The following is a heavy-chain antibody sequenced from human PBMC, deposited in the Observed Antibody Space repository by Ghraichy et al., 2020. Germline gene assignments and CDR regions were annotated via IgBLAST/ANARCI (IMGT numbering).Heavy chain of an antibody. D-gene: IGHD3-10*01. CDR3: ARGYYYGSGSYYNPGY. V-gene: IGHV1-2*02. CDR2: ITPNSGGT. CDR1: GYTFTGYY. J-gene: IGHJ4*02. Sequence: ASVKVSCKASGYTFTGYYIHWVRQAPGQGLEWMGWITPNSGGTNYAQKFQGRVTMTRDTSISTAYMELSRLRSDDTGVYYCARGYYYGSGSYYNPGYWGQGTLVTVSA.